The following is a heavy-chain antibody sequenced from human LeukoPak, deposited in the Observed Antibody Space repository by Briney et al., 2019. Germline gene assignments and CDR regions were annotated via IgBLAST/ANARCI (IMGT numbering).Heavy chain of an antibody. Sequence: ASVKVSCKASGYTFTSYYMHWVRQAPGQGLEWTGIINPSGGSTSYAQKFQGRVTMTRDMSTSTVYMELSSLRSEDTAVYYCARGGTVYYYYMDVWGKGTTVTVSS. CDR1: GYTFTSYY. V-gene: IGHV1-46*01. CDR2: INPSGGST. CDR3: ARGGTVYYYYMDV. J-gene: IGHJ6*03. D-gene: IGHD1-1*01.